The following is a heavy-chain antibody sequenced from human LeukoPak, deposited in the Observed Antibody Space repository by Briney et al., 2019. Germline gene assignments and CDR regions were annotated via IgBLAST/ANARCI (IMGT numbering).Heavy chain of an antibody. V-gene: IGHV3-66*01. J-gene: IGHJ4*02. Sequence: GGSLRLSCAASGFTLRSYTMNWVRQAPGKGLEWVSVIYSGGSTYYADSVKGRFTISRDNSKNTLYLQMNSLRAEDTAVYYCARDRRGGWYGGFDYWGQGTLVTVSS. CDR2: IYSGGST. CDR1: GFTLRSYT. D-gene: IGHD6-19*01. CDR3: ARDRRGGWYGGFDY.